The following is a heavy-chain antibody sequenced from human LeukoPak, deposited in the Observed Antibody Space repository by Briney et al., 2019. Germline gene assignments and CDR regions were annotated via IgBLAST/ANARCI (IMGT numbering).Heavy chain of an antibody. CDR1: GYSINNYW. V-gene: IGHV5-51*01. D-gene: IGHD2-15*01. J-gene: IGHJ5*02. CDR2: IYPADSDI. Sequence: GESLKISCKGSGYSINNYWIGWVRQMPGKGLEWMGIIYPADSDIRYSSSFQGQVTISADKSISTAYLQWSSLKASDTAMYYCARQEYCSGGSCYTWFDPWGQGTLVTVSS. CDR3: ARQEYCSGGSCYTWFDP.